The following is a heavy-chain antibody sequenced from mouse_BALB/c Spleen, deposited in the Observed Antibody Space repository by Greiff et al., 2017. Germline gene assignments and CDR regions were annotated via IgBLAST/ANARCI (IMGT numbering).Heavy chain of an antibody. D-gene: IGHD2-1*01. Sequence: QVQLQQSGAELMKPGASVKISCKATGYTFRSYWIEWVKQRPGHGLEWIGEILPGSGSTNYNEKFKGKATFTADTSSNTAYMQLSSLTSEDSAVYYCARAGGGNYVWFAYWGQGTLVTVSA. V-gene: IGHV1-9*01. J-gene: IGHJ3*01. CDR3: ARAGGGNYVWFAY. CDR1: GYTFRSYW. CDR2: ILPGSGST.